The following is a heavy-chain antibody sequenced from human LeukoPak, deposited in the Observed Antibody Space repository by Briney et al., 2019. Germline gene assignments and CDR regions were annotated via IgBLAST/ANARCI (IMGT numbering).Heavy chain of an antibody. D-gene: IGHD1-1*01. CDR2: ISSSSSVI. V-gene: IGHV3-11*01. J-gene: IGHJ4*02. CDR3: ATFNWVALFDY. CDR1: GFSFSGSY. Sequence: GGSLRLSCAASGFSFSGSYMSWIRQAPGKGLEWVSYISSSSSVIYYADSVKGRFTTSRDNARKSLYLQMNSLRAEDTAVYYCATFNWVALFDYWGQGTLVTVSS.